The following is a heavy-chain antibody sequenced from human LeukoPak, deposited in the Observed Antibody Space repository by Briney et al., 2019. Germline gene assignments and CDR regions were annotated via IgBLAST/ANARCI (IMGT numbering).Heavy chain of an antibody. CDR3: ARESIAAAGTPYYYYYYMDV. CDR1: GFTFSSYA. V-gene: IGHV3-23*01. CDR2: ISGSGGST. Sequence: GGSLRLSCAASGFTFSSYAMSWVRQAPGKGLEWVSGISGSGGSTYYADSVKGRFTISRDNSKNTLYLQMNSLRAEDTAVYYCARESIAAAGTPYYYYYYMDVWGKGTTVTISS. J-gene: IGHJ6*03. D-gene: IGHD6-13*01.